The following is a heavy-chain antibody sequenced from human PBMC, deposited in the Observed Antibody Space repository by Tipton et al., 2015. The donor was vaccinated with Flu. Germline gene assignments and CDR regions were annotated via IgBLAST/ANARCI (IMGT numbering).Heavy chain of an antibody. V-gene: IGHV4-34*01. Sequence: TLSLTCAVYGGSFSDYYWSWIRQSPGKGLEWIGEINHFGTTIYNPSLKSRVTISIDTSTNQFSLKLTSLTVADTAVYYCAALTTAWFDPWGQGILVTVSA. CDR3: AALTTAWFDP. CDR1: GGSFSDYY. J-gene: IGHJ5*02. D-gene: IGHD4-17*01. CDR2: INHFGTT.